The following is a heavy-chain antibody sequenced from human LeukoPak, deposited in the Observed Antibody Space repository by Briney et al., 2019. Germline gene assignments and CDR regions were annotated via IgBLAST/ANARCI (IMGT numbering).Heavy chain of an antibody. CDR3: ARDHSGYDFGY. CDR1: GFTLSSYE. CDR2: ISSSGSTI. J-gene: IGHJ4*02. D-gene: IGHD5-12*01. Sequence: GGSLRLSCAASGFTLSSYEMNWVRQAPGKGPERVSYISSSGSTIYYADSVKGRFTISRDNAKNSLYLQINSLRAEDTAVYYCARDHSGYDFGYWGQGTLVTVSS. V-gene: IGHV3-48*03.